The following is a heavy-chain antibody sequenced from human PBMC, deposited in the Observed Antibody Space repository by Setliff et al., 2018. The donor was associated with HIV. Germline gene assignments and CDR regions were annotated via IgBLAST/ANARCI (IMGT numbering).Heavy chain of an antibody. V-gene: IGHV3-30*04. J-gene: IGHJ1*01. CDR3: AREETNRGELQD. CDR2: VSSDGKIR. CDR1: GFTFSSYA. D-gene: IGHD1-1*01. Sequence: GGSLRLSCAASGFTFSSYAIQWVRQAPGKGLEWVAVVSSDGKIRFYAESVKGRFTISRDNSKNTVYLQMDSLRVEDTAVYYCAREETNRGELQDWGQGTLVTVS.